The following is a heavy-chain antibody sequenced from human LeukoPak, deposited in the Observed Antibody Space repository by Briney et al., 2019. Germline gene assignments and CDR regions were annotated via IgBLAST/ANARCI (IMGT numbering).Heavy chain of an antibody. CDR1: GVTFSSHS. V-gene: IGHV3-74*01. Sequence: PGGSLRLSCAASGVTFSSHSMRWVRQAPGKGLVWVSGISNDGPSTTYADSVKGRFTISRDNAKNTLYLQMHSLRAEDTAVYSCARGWFGPDSCGQGTLVTVSS. CDR3: ARGWFGPDS. CDR2: ISNDGPST. J-gene: IGHJ5*01. D-gene: IGHD3-10*01.